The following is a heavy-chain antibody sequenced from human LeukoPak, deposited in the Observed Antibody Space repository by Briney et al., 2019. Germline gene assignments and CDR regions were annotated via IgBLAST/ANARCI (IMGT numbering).Heavy chain of an antibody. J-gene: IGHJ5*02. Sequence: PGGSLRLSCAASGFTFDDYAMHWVRQAPGKGLEWVSGISWNSGSIGYADSVKGRFTISRDNAKNSLYLQMNSLRAEDTAVYYCAKDYGSSSTHWFDPWGQGTLVTVSS. CDR1: GFTFDDYA. V-gene: IGHV3-9*01. CDR2: ISWNSGSI. D-gene: IGHD6-6*01. CDR3: AKDYGSSSTHWFDP.